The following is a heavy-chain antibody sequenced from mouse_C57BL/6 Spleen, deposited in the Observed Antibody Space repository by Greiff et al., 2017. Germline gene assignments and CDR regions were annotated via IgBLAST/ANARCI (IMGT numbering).Heavy chain of an antibody. V-gene: IGHV2-2*01. J-gene: IGHJ4*01. Sequence: QVHVKQSGPGLVQPSQSLSITCTVSGFSFTSYGVHWVRQSPGKGLEWLGVIWSGGSTDSNAAFISRLSISKDNSKSQVFFKMNSLQADDTAIYYCARKGAYGYDYAMDYWGQGTSVTVSS. CDR2: IWSGGST. D-gene: IGHD2-2*01. CDR1: GFSFTSYG. CDR3: ARKGAYGYDYAMDY.